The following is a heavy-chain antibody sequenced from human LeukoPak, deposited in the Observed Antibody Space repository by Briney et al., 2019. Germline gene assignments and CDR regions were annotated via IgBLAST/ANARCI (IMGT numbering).Heavy chain of an antibody. Sequence: ASVKVSCKASGYTFTSSGSSWVRQAPGQGLEWMGWISAYNGYTNYAQNLQGRVTMTTDTSTSTAYMELRSLRSDDTAVYYCARWMATVTTPDYWGQGTLVTVSS. J-gene: IGHJ4*02. CDR2: ISAYNGYT. CDR3: ARWMATVTTPDY. V-gene: IGHV1-18*01. CDR1: GYTFTSSG. D-gene: IGHD4-11*01.